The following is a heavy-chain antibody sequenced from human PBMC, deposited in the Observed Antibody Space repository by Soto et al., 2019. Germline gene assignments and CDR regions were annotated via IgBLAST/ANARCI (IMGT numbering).Heavy chain of an antibody. CDR2: LNPNTGDA. V-gene: IGHV1-2*06. D-gene: IGHD3-22*01. Sequence: ASVKVSCTASGYIFPANFINWVRQAPGQGLEWMGRLNPNTGDAEYAQEFQGRVTMTRDTSISTAYMELSSLRSEDTAVYYCARVTYYYDSSGYYPRPIYYYYYGMDVWGQGTTVTVSS. J-gene: IGHJ6*02. CDR3: ARVTYYYDSSGYYPRPIYYYYYGMDV. CDR1: GYIFPANF.